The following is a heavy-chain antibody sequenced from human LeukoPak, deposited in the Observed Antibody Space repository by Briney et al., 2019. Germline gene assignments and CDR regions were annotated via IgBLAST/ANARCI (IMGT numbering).Heavy chain of an antibody. CDR2: IYYSGST. D-gene: IGHD5-24*01. V-gene: IGHV4-61*01. Sequence: SETLSLTCTVSGGSISSGSYYWSWIRQPPGKGLEWIGYIYYSGSTNYNPSLKSRVTISVDTSKNQFSLKLSSVTAADTAVYYCAAHLKEMATIDTQFDYWGQGTLVTVSS. CDR1: GGSISSGSYY. J-gene: IGHJ4*02. CDR3: AAHLKEMATIDTQFDY.